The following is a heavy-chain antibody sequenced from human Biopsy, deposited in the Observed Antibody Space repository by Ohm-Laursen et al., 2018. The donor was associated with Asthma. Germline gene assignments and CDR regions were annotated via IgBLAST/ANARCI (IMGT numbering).Heavy chain of an antibody. V-gene: IGHV4-31*03. J-gene: IGHJ4*02. CDR1: YGSITSGGYY. D-gene: IGHD6-19*01. CDR3: VRAVRNEQWLAPFDY. CDR2: IYYSGST. Sequence: SDTLSLTCSVSYGSITSGGYYWTWIRQHPGKGLEWIGFIYYSGSTYYNPSLKSRVSISIDTSKNQFSLKLTSVTAADTAIYYCVRAVRNEQWLAPFDYWGQGKPVTVSS.